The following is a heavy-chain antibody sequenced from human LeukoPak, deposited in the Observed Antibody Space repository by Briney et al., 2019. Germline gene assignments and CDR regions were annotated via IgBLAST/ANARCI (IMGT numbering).Heavy chain of an antibody. D-gene: IGHD4-17*01. CDR2: ISDDGRSK. J-gene: IGHJ4*02. V-gene: IGHV3-30*18. Sequence: PGGSLRLSCAASGFSFISYGMHWVRQAPGKGLEWVGVISDDGRSKDYADSVKGRFTISRDNSKDTLYLQMNSLRAEDMAVYYCAKRPSDYGDYVSYFDYWGRGTLVTVSS. CDR1: GFSFISYG. CDR3: AKRPSDYGDYVSYFDY.